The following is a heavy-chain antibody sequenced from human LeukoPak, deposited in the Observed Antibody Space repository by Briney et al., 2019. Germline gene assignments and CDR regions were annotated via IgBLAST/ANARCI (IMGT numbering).Heavy chain of an antibody. Sequence: GESLKISGKGSGYSITSYWIGWGRQMPGKGLEWMGIIYPGDSDTRYSPSFQGQVTISADKSISTAYLQWSSLKASDTAMYYCARHPEYSRSYYFIYGRQGTLVTVSS. J-gene: IGHJ4*02. V-gene: IGHV5-51*01. CDR1: GYSITSYW. D-gene: IGHD6-6*01. CDR2: IYPGDSDT. CDR3: ARHPEYSRSYYFIY.